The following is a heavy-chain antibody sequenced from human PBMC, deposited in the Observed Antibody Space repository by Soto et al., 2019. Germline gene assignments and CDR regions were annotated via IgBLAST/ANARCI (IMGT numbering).Heavy chain of an antibody. CDR2: ISSGGNT. D-gene: IGHD6-13*01. CDR3: ARPHTSSWTYFDS. Sequence: GGSLRLSCAASGFTVSSNYMSWVRQAPGKGLEWVSVISSGGNTYYAGSVKGRFTISRDNSKNTLYLQMSSLRAEDTAVYYCARPHTSSWTYFDSWGQGTLVNVPQ. J-gene: IGHJ4*02. CDR1: GFTVSSNY. V-gene: IGHV3-66*01.